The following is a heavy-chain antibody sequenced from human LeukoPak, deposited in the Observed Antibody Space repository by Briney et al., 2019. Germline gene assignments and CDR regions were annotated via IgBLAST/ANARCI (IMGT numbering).Heavy chain of an antibody. D-gene: IGHD1-26*01. CDR2: MNPNSGNT. V-gene: IGHV1-8*01. J-gene: IGHJ4*01. CDR1: GYTFTSYD. Sequence: ASVKVSCKASGYTFTSYDINWVRQASGQGLEWMGWMNPNSGNTGYAQKFHGRVTMTRNTSISTAYMELSSLRSEDTAVYYCAREWALPGRLFDYWGQGTQVTVSS. CDR3: AREWALPGRLFDY.